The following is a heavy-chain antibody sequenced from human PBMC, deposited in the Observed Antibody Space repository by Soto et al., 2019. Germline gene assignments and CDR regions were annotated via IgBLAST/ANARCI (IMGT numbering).Heavy chain of an antibody. D-gene: IGHD7-27*01. CDR2: INAGYGNT. V-gene: IGHV1-3*01. CDR3: ARDTGDGTFDF. J-gene: IGHJ4*02. CDR1: GYTFSSYA. Sequence: RASVKVSCKASGYTFSSYAMHWVRQAPGQRLEWMGWINAGYGNTKSSQKFQDRVTISRDTSASTAYMELTSLRSEDTAEYYCARDTGDGTFDFWGQGTLVTVSS.